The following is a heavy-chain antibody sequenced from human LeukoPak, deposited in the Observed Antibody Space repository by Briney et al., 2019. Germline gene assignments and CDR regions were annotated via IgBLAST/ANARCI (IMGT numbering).Heavy chain of an antibody. CDR3: AREYYDFWSGYWRAYGMDV. CDR1: GFTFSDYY. V-gene: IGHV3-11*01. CDR2: ISSSGSTI. Sequence: PGGSLRLSCAASGFTFSDYYMSWIRQAPGKGLEWVSYISSSGSTIYYADSVKGRFTISRDNAKNSLYLQMNSLRAEDTAVYYCAREYYDFWSGYWRAYGMDVWGQGTTVTVSS. D-gene: IGHD3-3*01. J-gene: IGHJ6*02.